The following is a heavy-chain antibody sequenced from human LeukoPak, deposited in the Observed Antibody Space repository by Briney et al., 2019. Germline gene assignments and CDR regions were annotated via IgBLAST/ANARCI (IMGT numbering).Heavy chain of an antibody. D-gene: IGHD6-13*01. CDR2: IYHSGST. V-gene: IGHV4-38-2*02. Sequence: SETLSLTCTVSGYSISSGYYWGWIRQPPGKGLEWIGSIYHSGSTYYNPSLKSRVTISVDTSKNQFSLKLSSVTAADTAVYYCASSGAAAGPFDYWGQRTLVTVSS. CDR1: GYSISSGYY. CDR3: ASSGAAAGPFDY. J-gene: IGHJ4*02.